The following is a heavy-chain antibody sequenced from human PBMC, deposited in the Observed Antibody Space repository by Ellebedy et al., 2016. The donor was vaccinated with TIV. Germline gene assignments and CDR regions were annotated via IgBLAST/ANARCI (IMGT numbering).Heavy chain of an antibody. J-gene: IGHJ4*02. V-gene: IGHV1-18*04. CDR2: ISAYNGNT. CDR3: ARGRVGAAADY. CDR1: GYTFTGYY. Sequence: ASVKVSCXASGYTFTGYYMHWVRQAPGQGLEWMGWISAYNGNTNYAQKLQGRVTMTTDTSTSTAYMELRSLRSDDTAVYYCARGRVGAAADYWGQGTLVTVSS. D-gene: IGHD6-13*01.